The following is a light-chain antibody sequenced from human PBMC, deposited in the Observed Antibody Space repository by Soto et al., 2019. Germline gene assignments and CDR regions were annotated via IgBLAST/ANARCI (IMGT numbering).Light chain of an antibody. J-gene: IGLJ1*01. CDR3: SSYAGSDNYV. V-gene: IGLV2-8*01. CDR2: EVS. Sequence: QSVLTQPPSASGSPGQSVSISCTGTSSDVGAYNYVSWYQQHPGKAPKLIIYEVSKRPSGVPDRFSGSKSGNAASLTVSGLQAEDEADYDCSSYAGSDNYVFGTGTKVTV. CDR1: SSDVGAYNY.